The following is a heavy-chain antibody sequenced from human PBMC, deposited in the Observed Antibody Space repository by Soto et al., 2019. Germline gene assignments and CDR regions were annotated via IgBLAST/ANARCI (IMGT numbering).Heavy chain of an antibody. Sequence: GGSLRLSCAASGFTFSNAWMSWVRQAPGKGLEWVGRIKSKTDGGTTDYAAPVKGRFTISRDDSKNTLYLQMNSLKTEDTAVYYCTTEKYQLLYDYYYYYYMDVWGKGTTVTVSS. CDR3: TTEKYQLLYDYYYYYYMDV. D-gene: IGHD2-2*02. J-gene: IGHJ6*03. CDR2: IKSKTDGGTT. V-gene: IGHV3-15*01. CDR1: GFTFSNAW.